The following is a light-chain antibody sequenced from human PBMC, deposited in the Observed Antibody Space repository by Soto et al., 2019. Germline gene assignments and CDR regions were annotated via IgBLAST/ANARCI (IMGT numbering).Light chain of an antibody. CDR3: QQYNDWPPT. V-gene: IGKV3-15*01. Sequence: EIVMPHSQATLSVSPGERVALSCRPSQRVRSNFAWYQQKPGQAPRLLIYGASTRATGIPARFSGSGSGTEFTFTISSLQSEDFAVYYCQQYNDWPPTFGQGTKVDIK. CDR1: QRVRSN. CDR2: GAS. J-gene: IGKJ1*01.